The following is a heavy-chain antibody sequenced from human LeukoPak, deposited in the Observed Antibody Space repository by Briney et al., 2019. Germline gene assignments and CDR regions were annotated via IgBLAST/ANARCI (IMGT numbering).Heavy chain of an antibody. Sequence: GGSLRLSCVASGFPFSSYWMTWVRQAPGKGLEWVANIKQDGSKKSYVDSVKGRFSISRDNAKNSLYLQMNSLRAEDTAIYYCTRVGYIDEGIDYGGQGTLVTVSS. D-gene: IGHD5-24*01. J-gene: IGHJ4*02. V-gene: IGHV3-7*04. CDR3: TRVGYIDEGIDY. CDR2: IKQDGSKK. CDR1: GFPFSSYW.